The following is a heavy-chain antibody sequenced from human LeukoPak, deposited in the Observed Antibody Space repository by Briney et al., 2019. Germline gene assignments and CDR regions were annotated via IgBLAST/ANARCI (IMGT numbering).Heavy chain of an antibody. J-gene: IGHJ4*02. D-gene: IGHD6-6*01. CDR2: IYYSGST. CDR3: ARLYLAARRVNQSI. CDR1: GGSISSGGYY. V-gene: IGHV4-31*03. Sequence: SETLSLTCTVSGGSISSGGYYWSWIRQHPGKGLEWIGCIYYSGSTYYNPSFKSRVTISVDTSKNQFSLKLSSVTAADTAVYYCARLYLAARRVNQSIWGQGTLVTVSS.